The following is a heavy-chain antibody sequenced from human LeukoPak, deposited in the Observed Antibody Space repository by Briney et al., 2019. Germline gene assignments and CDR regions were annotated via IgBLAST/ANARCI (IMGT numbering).Heavy chain of an antibody. Sequence: PSDTLSLSCVVNGESFSNHYWTWMRQSPGKGLEWIGENEHRGNTNYNPSLKSQVTISVDTSQNEFSLKLKSVSASDTAVFYCAGGRCVAARRGFYFWGLGSLVTVSS. J-gene: IGHJ4*02. CDR2: NEHRGNT. CDR1: GESFSNHY. CDR3: AGGRCVAARRGFYF. D-gene: IGHD6-6*01. V-gene: IGHV4-34*01.